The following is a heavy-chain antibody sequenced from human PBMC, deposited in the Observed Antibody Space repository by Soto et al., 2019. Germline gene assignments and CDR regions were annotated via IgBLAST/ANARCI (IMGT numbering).Heavy chain of an antibody. V-gene: IGHV1-2*04. Sequence: ASVKVSCKASGYTFTGYYMHWVRQAPGQGLEWMRWINPNSGGTNYAQKFQGWVTMTRDTSISTAYMELSRLRSDDTAVYYCAREGTGEEQQLGTYYYYGMDVWGQGTTVTVSS. CDR1: GYTFTGYY. D-gene: IGHD6-13*01. CDR3: AREGTGEEQQLGTYYYYGMDV. CDR2: INPNSGGT. J-gene: IGHJ6*02.